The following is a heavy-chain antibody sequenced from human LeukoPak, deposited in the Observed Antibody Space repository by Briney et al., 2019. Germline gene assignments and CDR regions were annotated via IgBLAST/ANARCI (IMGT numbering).Heavy chain of an antibody. CDR1: GYSISSGYY. J-gene: IGHJ4*02. V-gene: IGHV4-38-2*02. CDR3: ARRVYSGSYPYYFDY. Sequence: SETLSLTCTVSGYSISSGYYWGWIRQPPGKGLEWIGSMYHSGSTYYNPSLKSRVTISVDTSKNQFSLKLSSVTAADTAVYYCARRVYSGSYPYYFDYWGQGTLVTVSS. CDR2: MYHSGST. D-gene: IGHD1-26*01.